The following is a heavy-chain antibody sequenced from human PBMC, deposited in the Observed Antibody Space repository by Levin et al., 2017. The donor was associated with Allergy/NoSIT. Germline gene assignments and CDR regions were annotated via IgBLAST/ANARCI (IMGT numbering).Heavy chain of an antibody. CDR1: GGSISNYY. CDR2: MYYSGST. CDR3: ATGGYYYYYFDY. Sequence: ASETLSLTCTFSGGSISNYYWSWIRQPPGKGLEWIGYMYYSGSTDYNPSLKSRVTISIDTSKTQFSLKLSSVTASDTAVYYCATGGYYYYYFDYWGQGTLVTVSS. V-gene: IGHV4-59*01. J-gene: IGHJ4*02. D-gene: IGHD3-22*01.